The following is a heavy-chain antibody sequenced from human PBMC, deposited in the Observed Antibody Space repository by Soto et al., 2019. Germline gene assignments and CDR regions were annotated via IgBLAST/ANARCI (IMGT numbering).Heavy chain of an antibody. Sequence: QVHLVQSGAEVKTPGASIKVSCKTSGYTFTDYYINWVRQAPGQGLEWLGRAIPNSGYRNTPQKFKASLTMPWETSVTTAYMELGGLTLDYTVIYFCAIAVVGRATGFDYWGPGTRVTVSS. V-gene: IGHV1-2*05. D-gene: IGHD1-26*01. CDR1: GYTFTDYY. CDR2: AIPNSGYR. J-gene: IGHJ4*02. CDR3: AIAVVGRATGFDY.